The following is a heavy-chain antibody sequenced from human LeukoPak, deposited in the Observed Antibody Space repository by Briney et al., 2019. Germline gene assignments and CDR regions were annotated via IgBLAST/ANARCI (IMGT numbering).Heavy chain of an antibody. J-gene: IGHJ4*02. CDR2: INHSGST. CDR3: AREGMATITPFDY. CDR1: GFSFSTYR. V-gene: IGHV4-34*01. Sequence: GSLRLSCAASGFSFSTYRMSWIRQPPGKGLEWIGEINHSGSTNYNPSLKSRVTISVDTSKNQFSLKLSSVTAADTAVYYCAREGMATITPFDYWGQGTLVTVSS. D-gene: IGHD5-24*01.